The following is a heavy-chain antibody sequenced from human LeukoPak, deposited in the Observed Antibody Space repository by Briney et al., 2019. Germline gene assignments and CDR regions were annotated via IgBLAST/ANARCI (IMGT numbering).Heavy chain of an antibody. D-gene: IGHD6-6*01. V-gene: IGHV3-53*01. CDR1: GFSVSDKY. CDR3: ARGSWQLAEEVY. Sequence: SGGSLRLSCAASGFSVSDKYLSWVRQAPGKELEWVSVIYSGGSTYYADSVKGRFTISRDNSKNTVYLQMNSLRVEDTAFYYCARGSWQLAEEVYWGQGTLVTVSS. J-gene: IGHJ4*02. CDR2: IYSGGST.